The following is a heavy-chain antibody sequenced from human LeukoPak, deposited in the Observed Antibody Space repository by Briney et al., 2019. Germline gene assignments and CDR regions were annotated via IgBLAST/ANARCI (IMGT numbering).Heavy chain of an antibody. CDR2: IYSDNT. D-gene: IGHD4-17*01. J-gene: IGHJ5*02. V-gene: IGHV3-53*01. CDR3: AKGGRSDYGDYAPNWFAP. CDR1: GFTVSSNS. Sequence: GGCLRLSCTVSGFTVSSNSMSWVRQAPGKGLEWVSFIYSDNTHYSESVKGRFTISRDNSKHTLHLQMNSLRADDTAVYYCAKGGRSDYGDYAPNWFAPWGQGPLVTVSS.